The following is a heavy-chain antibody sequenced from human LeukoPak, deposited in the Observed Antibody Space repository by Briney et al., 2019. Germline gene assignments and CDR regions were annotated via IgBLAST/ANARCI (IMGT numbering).Heavy chain of an antibody. CDR1: GDSISTNNYH. D-gene: IGHD3-22*01. V-gene: IGHV4-39*07. CDR2: IYYSGST. CDR3: AGDRSRYYDSSGYPYGMDV. J-gene: IGHJ6*02. Sequence: SETLSLTCTVSGDSISTNNYHWGWIRQPPGKGLEWIGNIYYSGSTYYNPSLKSRVTISVDTSKNQFSLKLSSVTAADTAVYYCAGDRSRYYDSSGYPYGMDVWGQGTTVTVSS.